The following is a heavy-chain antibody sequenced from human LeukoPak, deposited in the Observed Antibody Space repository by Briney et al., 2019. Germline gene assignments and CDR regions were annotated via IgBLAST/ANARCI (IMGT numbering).Heavy chain of an antibody. Sequence: GGSMRLSCAASGFTFSSYSMNWVRQPPGKGLEWVSSISSSSSYIYYADSVKGRFTIPRDNAQNSLYLQMKSLRAEDTAVYYCAGGDYDYFDYWGQGTLVTVSS. CDR3: AGGDYDYFDY. CDR2: ISSSSSYI. J-gene: IGHJ4*02. D-gene: IGHD4-17*01. V-gene: IGHV3-21*01. CDR1: GFTFSSYS.